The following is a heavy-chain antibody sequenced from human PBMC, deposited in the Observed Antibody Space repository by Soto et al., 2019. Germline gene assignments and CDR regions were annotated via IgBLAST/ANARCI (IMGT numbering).Heavy chain of an antibody. Sequence: QVQLQQWGAGLLKPSETLSLTCAVYGGSFSAYYWSWIRQPPGKGLEWIGEINHSGSTNYNPSLTCRVTISVDRSKNQFSLKLSSVTAADTAAYYCARGVGYAGVDYWGQGTLVTVSS. CDR3: ARGVGYAGVDY. V-gene: IGHV4-34*01. J-gene: IGHJ4*02. CDR1: GGSFSAYY. D-gene: IGHD5-12*01. CDR2: INHSGST.